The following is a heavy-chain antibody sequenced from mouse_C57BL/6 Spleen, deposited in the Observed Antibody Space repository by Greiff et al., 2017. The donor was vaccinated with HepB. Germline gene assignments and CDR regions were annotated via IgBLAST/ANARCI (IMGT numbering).Heavy chain of an antibody. CDR1: GYAFSSYW. Sequence: QVHVKQSGAELVKPGASVKISCKASGYAFSSYWMNWVKQRPGKGLEWIGQIYPGDGDTNYNGKFKGKATLTADKSSSTAYMQLSSLTSEDSAVYFCARRGGYYYGSSPLDYWGQGTTLTVSS. D-gene: IGHD1-1*01. V-gene: IGHV1-80*01. J-gene: IGHJ2*01. CDR3: ARRGGYYYGSSPLDY. CDR2: IYPGDGDT.